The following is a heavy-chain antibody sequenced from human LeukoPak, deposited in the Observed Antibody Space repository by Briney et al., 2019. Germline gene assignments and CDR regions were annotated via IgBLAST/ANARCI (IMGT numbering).Heavy chain of an antibody. CDR1: GGSFSGYY. CDR2: INHSGST. V-gene: IGHV4-34*01. J-gene: IGHJ4*02. D-gene: IGHD4-17*01. CDR3: ANGDSFDY. Sequence: SSETLSLTCAVYGGSFSGYYWSWIRQPPGKGPEWIGEINHSGSTNYNPSLKSRVTISVDTSKNQFSLKLSSVTAADTAVYYCANGDSFDYWGQGTLVTVSS.